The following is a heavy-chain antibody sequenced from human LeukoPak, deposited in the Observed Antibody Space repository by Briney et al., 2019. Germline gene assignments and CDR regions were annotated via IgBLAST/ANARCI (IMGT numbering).Heavy chain of an antibody. CDR2: ISAYNGNT. V-gene: IGHV1-18*01. Sequence: ASVKVSCKASGYTFTTYVIAWVRQAPGQGLEWMGWISAYNGNTNYAQKLQGRVSMTTDTSTTTAYMELRSLRSDDTAVYYCTREGYSSRELHFWGQGTLVTVSS. D-gene: IGHD6-13*01. CDR1: GYTFTTYV. J-gene: IGHJ4*02. CDR3: TREGYSSRELHF.